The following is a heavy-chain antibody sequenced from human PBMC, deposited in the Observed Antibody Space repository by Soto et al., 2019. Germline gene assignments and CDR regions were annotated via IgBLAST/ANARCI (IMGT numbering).Heavy chain of an antibody. V-gene: IGHV1-69*12. D-gene: IGHD1-1*01. CDR3: ARIPDVEMATTGDY. CDR2: IIPIFGTA. CDR1: GGTFSSYA. J-gene: IGHJ4*02. Sequence: QVQLVQSGAEVKKPGSSVKVSCKASGGTFSSYAISWVRQAPGQGLEWMGGIIPIFGTANYAQKFQGRVKITADESKSTAYMELSSMRSEDTAVYYCARIPDVEMATTGDYWGQGTLVTVSS.